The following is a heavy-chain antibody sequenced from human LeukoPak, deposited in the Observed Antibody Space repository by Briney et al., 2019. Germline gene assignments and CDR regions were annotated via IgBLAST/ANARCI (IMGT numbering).Heavy chain of an antibody. CDR1: GYTFTSYG. CDR2: ISAYNGNT. CDR3: ARDGSELAYNYGSGDEFQVDW. V-gene: IGHV1-18*01. D-gene: IGHD3-10*01. Sequence: GASVKVSCKASGYTFTSYGISWVRQAPGQGLEWMGWISAYNGNTNYAQKLQGRVTMTTDTSTSTAYMELRSLRSDDTAVYYCARDGSELAYNYGSGDEFQVDWGGKGTLVTVSS. J-gene: IGHJ4*02.